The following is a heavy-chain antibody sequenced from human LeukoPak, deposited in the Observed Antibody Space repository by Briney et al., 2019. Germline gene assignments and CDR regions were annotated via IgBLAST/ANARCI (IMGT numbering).Heavy chain of an antibody. J-gene: IGHJ4*02. D-gene: IGHD7-27*01. V-gene: IGHV3-74*01. CDR2: MDRDGSIT. Sequence: QTGGSLRLSCVASGFTFSTNWMHWVRQAPGKGLVWVARMDRDGSITNHTNSVKGRFTISRDNAKNTLYLQMNSLSAEDTAFYYCARDLNWGFDYWGQGALVTASS. CDR3: ARDLNWGFDY. CDR1: GFTFSTNW.